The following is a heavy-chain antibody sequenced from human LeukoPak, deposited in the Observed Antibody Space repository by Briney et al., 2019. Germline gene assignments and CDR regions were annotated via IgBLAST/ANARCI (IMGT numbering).Heavy chain of an antibody. V-gene: IGHV1-58*01. Sequence: GASVKVSCKASGFTFTSSAVQWVRQARGQRLEWIGWIVVGSGNTNYAQKFQERVTITRDTSTSTVYMELSSLRSEDTAVYFCAREGAAEAKNFDYWGQGTLVIVSS. J-gene: IGHJ4*02. CDR3: AREGAAEAKNFDY. CDR2: IVVGSGNT. CDR1: GFTFTSSA. D-gene: IGHD6-25*01.